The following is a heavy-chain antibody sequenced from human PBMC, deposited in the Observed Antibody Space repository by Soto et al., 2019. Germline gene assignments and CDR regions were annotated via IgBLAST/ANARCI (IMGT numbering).Heavy chain of an antibody. J-gene: IGHJ5*02. V-gene: IGHV4-59*11. CDR1: GAAIDSHY. CDR3: ARVGPWVPYYYDSSPYTFENWFDP. CDR2: VFYSGST. Sequence: PSETLSLTCTVSGAAIDSHYWSWIRQPPGKGLEWIGQVFYSGSTNYNPSLKSRVTISINTSTKQFSLKLTSVSAADTAVYYCARVGPWVPYYYDSSPYTFENWFDPWGQGTLVTVSS. D-gene: IGHD3-22*01.